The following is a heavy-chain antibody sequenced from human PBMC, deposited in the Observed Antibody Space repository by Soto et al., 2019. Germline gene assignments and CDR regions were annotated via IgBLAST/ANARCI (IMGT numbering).Heavy chain of an antibody. D-gene: IGHD2-2*01. CDR3: ASSPHIVVVPAAPGVTWFDP. J-gene: IGHJ5*02. V-gene: IGHV4-31*03. Sequence: QVQLQESGPGLVKPSQTLSLTCTVSGGSISSGGYYWSWIRQHPGKGLEWIGYIYYSGSTYYNPSLQRRVSIPVHQSKSHFSLELSSVTAADTALYYCASSPHIVVVPAAPGVTWFDPWGQGTLVSVSS. CDR2: IYYSGST. CDR1: GGSISSGGYY.